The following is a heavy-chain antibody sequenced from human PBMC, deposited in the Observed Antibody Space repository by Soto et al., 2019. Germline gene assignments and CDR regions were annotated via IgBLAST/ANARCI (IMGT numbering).Heavy chain of an antibody. J-gene: IGHJ4*02. Sequence: QVQLQESGPGLVKPSQTLSLTCTVSGGSISSGDYYWSWIRQPPGKGLEWIGYIYYSGSTYYNPSLKSRVTISVDTSKNQFSLKLSSVTAADTAVYYCARTYDDYGDGLAYYFDYWGQGTLVTVSS. CDR3: ARTYDDYGDGLAYYFDY. V-gene: IGHV4-30-4*01. CDR2: IYYSGST. CDR1: GGSISSGDYY. D-gene: IGHD4-17*01.